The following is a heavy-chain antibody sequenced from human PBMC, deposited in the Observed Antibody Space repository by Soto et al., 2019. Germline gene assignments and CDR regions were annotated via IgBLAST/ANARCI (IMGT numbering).Heavy chain of an antibody. D-gene: IGHD3-16*01. V-gene: IGHV3-30-3*01. J-gene: IGHJ4*02. CDR2: ISYDGSNK. CDR3: AKQTGVRFDY. CDR1: GFTFSSYA. Sequence: QVQLVESGGGVVQPGRSLRLSCAASGFTFSSYAMHWVRQAPGKGLEWVAVISYDGSNKYYADSVKGRFTISRDNSKNTLYLQMNSLRAEDTDVYYCAKQTGVRFDYWGQGTLVTVSS.